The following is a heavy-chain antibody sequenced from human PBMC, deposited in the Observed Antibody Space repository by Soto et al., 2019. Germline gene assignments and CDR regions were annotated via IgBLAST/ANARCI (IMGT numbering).Heavy chain of an antibody. D-gene: IGHD3-10*01. V-gene: IGHV4-30-2*01. Sequence: SETLSLTCAVTGGSISSGGYSWSWIRQPPGKGLEWIGYIYHSGSTYYNPSLKSRVTISVDRSKNQFSLKLSSVTAADTAVYYCARAHGSGWGAFDIWGQGTMVT. J-gene: IGHJ3*02. CDR1: GGSISSGGYS. CDR3: ARAHGSGWGAFDI. CDR2: IYHSGST.